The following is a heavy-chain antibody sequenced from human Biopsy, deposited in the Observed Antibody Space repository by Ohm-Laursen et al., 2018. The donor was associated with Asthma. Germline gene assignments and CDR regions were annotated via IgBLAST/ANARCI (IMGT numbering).Heavy chain of an antibody. CDR2: IYSGGTS. CDR3: ARGDSSGWSHYYFDY. CDR1: GFTVSRDH. V-gene: IGHV3-53*01. D-gene: IGHD6-19*01. J-gene: IGHJ4*02. Sequence: SLRLSCAVSGFTVSRDHMFWVRQAPGKGLEWVSVIYSGGTSHTADSVRGRFTISRDFSKNTLHLQMHSLRVEDTAVYYCARGDSSGWSHYYFDYWGQGTLVTVSS.